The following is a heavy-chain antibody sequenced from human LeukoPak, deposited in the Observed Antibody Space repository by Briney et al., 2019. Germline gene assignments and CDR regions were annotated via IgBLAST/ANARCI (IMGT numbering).Heavy chain of an antibody. D-gene: IGHD3-10*01. J-gene: IGHJ4*02. CDR2: IYYSGSA. Sequence: PLETLSLTCTVSGGSISTYYWSWIRQPPGKGLEWIGYIYYSGSANYNPSLKSRVTISVDTSKNQFSLKLSSVTAADTAVYYCARSYGSGNYFDYWGQGTLVTVSS. CDR3: ARSYGSGNYFDY. CDR1: GGSISTYY. V-gene: IGHV4-59*01.